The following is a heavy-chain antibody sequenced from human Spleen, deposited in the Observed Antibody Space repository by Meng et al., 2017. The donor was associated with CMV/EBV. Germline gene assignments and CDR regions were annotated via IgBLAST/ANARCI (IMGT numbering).Heavy chain of an antibody. J-gene: IGHJ4*02. Sequence: GESLKISCAASGFNFSGFVFHWVRQPSGQGLEWVARIRSKAAGYATAYAASLKGRFTISRDDSKNTAYLQMNSLKSEDTAVYYCTTGGSSYDFWSGYTWGQGTLVTVSS. CDR2: IRSKAAGYAT. CDR3: TTGGSSYDFWSGYT. CDR1: GFNFSGFV. V-gene: IGHV3-73*01. D-gene: IGHD3-3*01.